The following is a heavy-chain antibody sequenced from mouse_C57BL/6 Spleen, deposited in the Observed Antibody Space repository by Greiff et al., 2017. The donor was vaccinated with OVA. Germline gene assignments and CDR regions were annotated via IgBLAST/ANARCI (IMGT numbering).Heavy chain of an antibody. J-gene: IGHJ2*01. CDR3: ASIYYDYDGDY. CDR2: IHPNSGST. Sequence: QVQLQQSGAELVKPGASVKLSCKASGYTFTSYWMHWVKQRPGQGLEWIGMIHPNSGSTNYNEKFKSKATLTVDKSSSTAYMQLSSLTSEDSAVYYCASIYYDYDGDYWGQGTTLTVSS. V-gene: IGHV1-64*01. D-gene: IGHD2-4*01. CDR1: GYTFTSYW.